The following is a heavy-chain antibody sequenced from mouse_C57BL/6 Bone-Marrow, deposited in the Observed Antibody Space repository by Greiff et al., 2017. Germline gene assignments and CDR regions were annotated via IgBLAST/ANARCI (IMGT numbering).Heavy chain of an antibody. CDR1: GFTFSSYA. CDR2: ISDGGSYT. J-gene: IGHJ3*01. V-gene: IGHV5-4*03. CDR3: ASGEDYDGAWFAY. Sequence: EVKVVESGGGLVKPGGSLKLSCAASGFTFSSYAMSWVRQTPEKRLEWVATISDGGSYTYYPDNVKGRFTISRDNAKNNLYLQMSHLKSEDTAMYYCASGEDYDGAWFAYWGQGTLVTVSA. D-gene: IGHD2-4*01.